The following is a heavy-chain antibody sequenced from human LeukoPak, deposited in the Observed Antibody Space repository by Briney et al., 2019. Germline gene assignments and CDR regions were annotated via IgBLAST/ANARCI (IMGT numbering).Heavy chain of an antibody. CDR3: AREGEDVEMAN. D-gene: IGHD5-24*01. Sequence: ASVNVSCKASGGTFSSYAISWVRQAPGQGRAWMGRIIPIFGKANYAQKFQGRVTITADKSTSTAYMELSSPRSEDTAVYYCAREGEDVEMANWGQGTLVTVSS. V-gene: IGHV1-69*04. CDR2: IIPIFGKA. J-gene: IGHJ4*02. CDR1: GGTFSSYA.